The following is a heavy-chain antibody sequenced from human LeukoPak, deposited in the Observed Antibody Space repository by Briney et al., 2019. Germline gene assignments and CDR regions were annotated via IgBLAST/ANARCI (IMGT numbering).Heavy chain of an antibody. Sequence: GGSLRLSCAASGFTFRSYSMNWVRQAPGKGLEWVSFISSSSTTIYYADSVKGRFTISRDNAKNSLYLQMNSLRDDDTAVYFCARDRGYYFDYWGQGTLVTVSS. CDR2: ISSSSTTI. J-gene: IGHJ4*02. CDR1: GFTFRSYS. D-gene: IGHD6-13*01. V-gene: IGHV3-48*02. CDR3: ARDRGYYFDY.